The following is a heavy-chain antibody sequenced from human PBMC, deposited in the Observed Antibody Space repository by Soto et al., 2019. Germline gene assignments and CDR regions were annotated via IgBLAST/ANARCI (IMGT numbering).Heavy chain of an antibody. CDR2: IRAYNGKT. D-gene: IGHD2-2*01. J-gene: IGHJ4*02. CDR1: GFTFTSYG. CDR3: ATDLQYCNSTSCSDY. Sequence: ASVKVSCKASGFTFTSYGISWVRQAPGQGLEWMGWIRAYNGKTNYAQKLQGRVTMTTDTSTSTAYMELSSLRSDDTAVYYCATDLQYCNSTSCSDYWGQGTLVTVS. V-gene: IGHV1-18*01.